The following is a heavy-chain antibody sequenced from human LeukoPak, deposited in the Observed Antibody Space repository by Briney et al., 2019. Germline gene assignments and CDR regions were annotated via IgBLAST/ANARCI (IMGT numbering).Heavy chain of an antibody. CDR2: IYKGGTT. CDR1: GFTVSSNY. V-gene: IGHV3-53*01. D-gene: IGHD2-2*01. J-gene: IGHJ4*02. CDR3: ARNFGTSYNS. Sequence: GGSLRLSCAASGFTVSSNYMGWVRQAPDKGLEWVSVIYKGGTTYYADSVKGRFTISRDISKNTVFLQMTSLRAEDTAVYYCARNFGTSYNSWGQGTPVTVSS.